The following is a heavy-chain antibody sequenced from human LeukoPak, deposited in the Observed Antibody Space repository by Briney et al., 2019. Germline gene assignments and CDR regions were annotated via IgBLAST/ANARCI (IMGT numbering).Heavy chain of an antibody. CDR1: GGSFSGYY. CDR2: INHSGST. D-gene: IGHD2-21*02. V-gene: IGHV4-34*01. J-gene: IGHJ4*02. CDR3: ARGYRTYCGGDCYYY. Sequence: SETLSLTCAVYGGSFSGYYWSWIRQPPGKGLEWIGEINHSGSTNYNPSLKRRVTISVDTSKNQFSLKLSSVTAADTAVYYCARGYRTYCGGDCYYYWGQGTLVTVSS.